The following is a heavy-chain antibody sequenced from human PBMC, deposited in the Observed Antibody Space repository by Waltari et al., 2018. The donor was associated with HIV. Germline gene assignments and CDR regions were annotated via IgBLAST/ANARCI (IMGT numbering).Heavy chain of an antibody. D-gene: IGHD1-26*01. V-gene: IGHV3-23*01. J-gene: IGHJ4*02. CDR2: SSGMDGRK. Sequence: EVQLLESGGGLVQPGGSLRLSCAASGFTFSSYAMRWVRQAPGKVREGVSASSGMDGRKDYADAVKGRFTISRDKSKNTLYLQMNSLRAEDTAVYYCAKEPTGVDYWGQGTLVTVSS. CDR1: GFTFSSYA. CDR3: AKEPTGVDY.